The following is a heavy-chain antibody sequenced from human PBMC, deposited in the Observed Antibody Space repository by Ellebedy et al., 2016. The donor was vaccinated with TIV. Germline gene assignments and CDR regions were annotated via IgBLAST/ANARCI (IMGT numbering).Heavy chain of an antibody. CDR2: ISYTGTI. CDR3: ARQVGMKRAIWDL. CDR1: GGSINNNY. Sequence: SETLSLTCTVSGGSINNNYRSWIRQTPGKGLEWLGHISYTGTIKYNPSLESRVTTSEDTSNNQFSLTLNSVTAADTAVYYCARQVGMKRAIWDLWGQGTLVTVSS. J-gene: IGHJ5*02. V-gene: IGHV4-59*08. D-gene: IGHD5-24*01.